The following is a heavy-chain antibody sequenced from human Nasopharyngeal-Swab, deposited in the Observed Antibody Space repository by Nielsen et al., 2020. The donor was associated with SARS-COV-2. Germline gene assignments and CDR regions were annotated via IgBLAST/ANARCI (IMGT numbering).Heavy chain of an antibody. CDR1: SGSFSGHY. V-gene: IGHV4-34*01. D-gene: IGHD1-26*01. Sequence: SETLSLTCAVYSGSFSGHYWTWIRQPPGKGVDWIGEINHCGGTNYKSSLKSRVTILVDASKSQFSLKLTSVTAADTAVYYCARRNRLASPGAHFDLWGRGTLVTVSS. CDR2: INHCGGT. CDR3: ARRNRLASPGAHFDL. J-gene: IGHJ2*01.